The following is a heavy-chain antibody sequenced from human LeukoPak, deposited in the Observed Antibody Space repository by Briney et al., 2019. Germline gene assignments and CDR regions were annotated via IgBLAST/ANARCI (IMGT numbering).Heavy chain of an antibody. CDR3: AREVSEGFDF. CDR2: FCTRRTSV. Sequence: PGGALRLSCTASGFTFSCDSMNWIRPAPGKGLEWGSSFCTRRTSVYHAGSVKGRFAISRDNAKKSLYLQMNSLRAEDTALYYCAREVSEGFDFWGQGTLVTVSS. V-gene: IGHV3-21*01. J-gene: IGHJ4*02. D-gene: IGHD3-22*01. CDR1: GFTFSCDS.